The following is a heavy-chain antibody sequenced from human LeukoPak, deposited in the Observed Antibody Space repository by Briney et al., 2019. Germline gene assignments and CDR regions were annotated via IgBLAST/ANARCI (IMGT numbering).Heavy chain of an antibody. CDR2: IYYSGST. V-gene: IGHV4-59*11. J-gene: IGHJ5*02. CDR1: GGSISSHY. Sequence: SETLSFTCTVSGGSISSHYWSWIRQPPGKGLEWIGYIYYSGSTNYNPSLKSRVTISVDTSKNQFSLKLSSVTAADTAVYYCARDRVARFWFDPWGQGTLVTVSS. CDR3: ARDRVARFWFDP.